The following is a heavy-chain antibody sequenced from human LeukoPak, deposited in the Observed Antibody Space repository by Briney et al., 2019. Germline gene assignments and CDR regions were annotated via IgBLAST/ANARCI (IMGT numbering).Heavy chain of an antibody. V-gene: IGHV4-39*01. D-gene: IGHD2-21*02. CDR2: VNYSGTT. Sequence: SETLSLTCTVSSGSISSRFHCWGWIRQPPGKGLEWIGTVNYSGTTYYNSSLNSRVTISIDTSKNQFSLKLRSLTAADTAVYYCARLHCGGSCYSGKGNLDYWGQGTLVTVSS. CDR3: ARLHCGGSCYSGKGNLDY. CDR1: SGSISSRFHC. J-gene: IGHJ4*02.